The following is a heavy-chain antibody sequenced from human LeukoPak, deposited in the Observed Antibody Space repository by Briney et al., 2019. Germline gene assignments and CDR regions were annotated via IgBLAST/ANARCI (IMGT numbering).Heavy chain of an antibody. Sequence: PGGSLRLSCAASGFTVSSNYMSWVRQAPGKGLEWVSVVYSGGSTYYADSVKGRFTISRDNSKNTLYLQMNSLRAEDTAVYYCARERYYYGSGNWFDPWGQGTLVTVSS. D-gene: IGHD3-10*01. V-gene: IGHV3-66*01. CDR3: ARERYYYGSGNWFDP. CDR2: VYSGGST. J-gene: IGHJ5*02. CDR1: GFTVSSNY.